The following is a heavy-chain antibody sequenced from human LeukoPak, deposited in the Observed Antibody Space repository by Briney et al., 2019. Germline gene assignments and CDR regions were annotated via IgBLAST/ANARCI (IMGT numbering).Heavy chain of an antibody. CDR1: GYTFTSYG. Sequence: GASVKVSCKASGYTFTSYGISWVRQAPGQGLEWMGWISAYNGNTNYAQKLQGRVTMTTDTSTSTAYMELRSLRSDDTAVYYCARSFSSGGITVVTEDDAFDIWGQGTMVTVSS. D-gene: IGHD2-15*01. CDR2: ISAYNGNT. CDR3: ARSFSSGGITVVTEDDAFDI. V-gene: IGHV1-18*01. J-gene: IGHJ3*02.